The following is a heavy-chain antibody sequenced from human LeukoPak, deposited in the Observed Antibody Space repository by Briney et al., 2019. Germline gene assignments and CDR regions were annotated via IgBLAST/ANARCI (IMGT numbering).Heavy chain of an antibody. D-gene: IGHD2-15*01. V-gene: IGHV4-34*01. J-gene: IGHJ4*02. CDR1: GGSFNSYY. CDR2: INHSGST. Sequence: NPSETLPLTCAVSGGSFNSYYWSWIRQPPGKGLEWIGEINHSGSTKYNPSLKSRVTISVDTSKKHFSLKLTSVTAADTAVYYCARSRDCAGSSCYIDYWGQGTLVTVSS. CDR3: ARSRDCAGSSCYIDY.